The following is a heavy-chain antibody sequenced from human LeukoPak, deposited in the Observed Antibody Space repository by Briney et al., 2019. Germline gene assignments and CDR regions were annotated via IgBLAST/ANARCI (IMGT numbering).Heavy chain of an antibody. J-gene: IGHJ6*03. V-gene: IGHV3-30*02. D-gene: IGHD2-8*01. CDR1: GFTFSDYS. Sequence: GGSLRLSCAASGFTFSDYSMNWVRQAPGKGLEWVAYIQYDGSNEQYADSVKGRFSISRDSSKNILYLQMNSLRAEDTAVYYCAKDRCSNGVGCYYYYMDVWAKGPRSPSP. CDR3: AKDRCSNGVGCYYYYMDV. CDR2: IQYDGSNE.